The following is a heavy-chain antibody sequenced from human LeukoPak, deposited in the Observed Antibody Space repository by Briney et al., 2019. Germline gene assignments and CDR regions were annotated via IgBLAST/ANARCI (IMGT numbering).Heavy chain of an antibody. CDR1: GGSISSSSYY. J-gene: IGHJ4*02. Sequence: SETLSLTCSASGGSISSSSYYWGWIRQPPGKGLEWIGSIYYRGSTYYNPSLKSRVTISVDTSKNQFSLKLSSVTAADTAVYYCASPQRDGSDWDHGLGYWGQGTLVTVSS. CDR3: ASPQRDGSDWDHGLGY. CDR2: IYYRGST. D-gene: IGHD6-19*01. V-gene: IGHV4-39*01.